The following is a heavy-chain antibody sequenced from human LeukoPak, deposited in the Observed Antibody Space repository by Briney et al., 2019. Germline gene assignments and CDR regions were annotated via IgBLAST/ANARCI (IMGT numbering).Heavy chain of an antibody. CDR3: ARNGWGSGSYWFY. D-gene: IGHD3-10*01. CDR1: GASLSGYY. Sequence: SETLSLTCEVSGASLSGYYWSWIRQAPGKGLEWIGEISHSGSANYNPSLKSRVTISAHTSKNQFSLKLSSVIGADTAVYFCARNGWGSGSYWFYWGQGTLVTVSA. V-gene: IGHV4-34*01. CDR2: ISHSGSA. J-gene: IGHJ4*02.